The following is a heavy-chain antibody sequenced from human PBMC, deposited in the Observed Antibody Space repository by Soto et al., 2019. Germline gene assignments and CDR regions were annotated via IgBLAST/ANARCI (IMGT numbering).Heavy chain of an antibody. CDR1: GGAISSRSYH. CDR3: ARFISSRDEYVDY. CDR2: IYYSGST. V-gene: IGHV4-39*06. D-gene: IGHD2-2*01. J-gene: IGHJ4*02. Sequence: PQTLSLPWTVCGGAISSRSYHWGWIPQTQRKGLEWIGSIYYSGSTYYTPSLKSRVTTXXXXPXNXFXLXXXSVTXAATALYYCARFISSRDEYVDYWGQGTGGTGSA.